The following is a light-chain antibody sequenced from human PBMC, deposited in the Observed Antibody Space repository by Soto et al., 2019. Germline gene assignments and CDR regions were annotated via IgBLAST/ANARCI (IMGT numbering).Light chain of an antibody. Sequence: EVVMTQSPATLSVSPGKRVILSCRASQSVSSNLAWYQQKPDQAPRLLIFGASTRASGIPARFSGSGSGTLFCLTISSLQSEDFAVYYCHEYNTWYTFGQGTELEIK. CDR1: QSVSSN. J-gene: IGKJ2*01. CDR2: GAS. CDR3: HEYNTWYT. V-gene: IGKV3-15*01.